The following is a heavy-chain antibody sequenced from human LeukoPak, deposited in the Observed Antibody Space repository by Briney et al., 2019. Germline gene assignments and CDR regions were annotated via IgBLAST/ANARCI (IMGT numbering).Heavy chain of an antibody. CDR1: GGSVSSGNYY. Sequence: SSETLSLTCTVSGGSVSSGNYYWHWIRQPPGKGLEWLGYIFYSGSTNYNPSLESRVTISVDSPRNQLSLKLTSVIAVDTAVYYCARGGSSSAFAARLDYWGQGVLVTVSS. D-gene: IGHD6-6*01. CDR2: IFYSGST. V-gene: IGHV4-61*01. CDR3: ARGGSSSAFAARLDY. J-gene: IGHJ4*02.